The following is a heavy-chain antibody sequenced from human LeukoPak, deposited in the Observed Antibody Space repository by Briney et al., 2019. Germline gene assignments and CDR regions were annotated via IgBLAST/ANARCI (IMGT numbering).Heavy chain of an antibody. CDR1: GFTFSSYS. J-gene: IGHJ6*02. CDR2: ISSSSSYI. Sequence: GGSLRLSCAASGFTFSSYSMNWVRQAPGKGLEWVSSISSSSSYIYYADSVKGRFTISRDNAKNSLYLQMNSLRAEDTAVYYCARVYQPLDREGMDVWGQGTTVTVSS. V-gene: IGHV3-21*01. CDR3: ARVYQPLDREGMDV. D-gene: IGHD2-2*01.